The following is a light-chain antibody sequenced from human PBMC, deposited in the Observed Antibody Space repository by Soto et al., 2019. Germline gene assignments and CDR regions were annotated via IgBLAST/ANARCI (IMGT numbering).Light chain of an antibody. Sequence: QAVVTQPPSASGTAGQRVTISCSGSSSNIGSNYVYWYQQLPGTAPKLLIYTDNQRPSGVPDRFSGSKSGTSASLAISGLRSEDEADYYCAAWDDSLSGPVFGGGTKLTVL. CDR3: AAWDDSLSGPV. J-gene: IGLJ3*02. CDR1: SSNIGSNY. V-gene: IGLV1-47*02. CDR2: TDN.